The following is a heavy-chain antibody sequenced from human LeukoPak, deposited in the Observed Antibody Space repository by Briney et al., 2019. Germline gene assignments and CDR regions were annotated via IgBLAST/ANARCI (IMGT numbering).Heavy chain of an antibody. D-gene: IGHD6-13*01. J-gene: IGHJ2*01. V-gene: IGHV3-21*01. CDR3: ARDCPSLYSSSWYVFRDWDWYFDL. CDR2: ISSSSSYI. Sequence: GGSLRLSCAASGFTFSSYSMNWVRQAPGKGLEWVSSISSSSSYIYYADSVKGRFTISRDNAKNSLYLQMNSLRAEDTAVYYCARDCPSLYSSSWYVFRDWDWYFDLWGRGTLVTVSS. CDR1: GFTFSSYS.